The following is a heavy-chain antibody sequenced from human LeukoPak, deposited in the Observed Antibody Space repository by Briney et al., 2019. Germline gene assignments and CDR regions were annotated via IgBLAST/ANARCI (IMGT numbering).Heavy chain of an antibody. V-gene: IGHV4-34*01. J-gene: IGHJ4*02. Sequence: PSETLSLTCAVYGGSFSGYYWSWIRQPPGKGLEWIGEINHSGSTNYNPSLKSRVTISVDTSKNQFSLKLSSVTAADTAVYYCARGRVLRSLEWKGDQYYFDYWGQGTLVTVSS. CDR2: INHSGST. CDR1: GGSFSGYY. D-gene: IGHD3-3*01. CDR3: ARGRVLRSLEWKGDQYYFDY.